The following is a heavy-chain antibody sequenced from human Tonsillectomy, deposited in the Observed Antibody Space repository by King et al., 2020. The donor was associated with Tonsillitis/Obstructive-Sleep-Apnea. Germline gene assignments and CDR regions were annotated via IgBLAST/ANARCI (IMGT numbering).Heavy chain of an antibody. CDR3: ARGNYYYGSGSYAFDI. J-gene: IGHJ3*02. V-gene: IGHV4-59*01. CDR2: IYYSGST. Sequence: QLQESGPGLVKPSETLSLTCTVSGSSISSYYWSWIRQPPGKGLEWIGYIYYSGSTNYNPSLKSRVTISVDTSKNQFSLKLSSVTAADTAVYYCARGNYYYGSGSYAFDIWGQGTMVTVSS. D-gene: IGHD3-10*01. CDR1: GSSISSYY.